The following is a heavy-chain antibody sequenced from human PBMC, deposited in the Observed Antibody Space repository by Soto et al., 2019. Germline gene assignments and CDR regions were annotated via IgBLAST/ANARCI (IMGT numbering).Heavy chain of an antibody. Sequence: VQVVESGGGLVKPGGSLRLSCAASGFTFSEYSFLWVRQAPGKGLEWLSFIANGDNHIFYSDSVKGRFTISRDNAKNSVYLQLNSLRADDSAVYYCARENGHCTDACNRGAFEIWGQGTMVTVSS. J-gene: IGHJ3*02. V-gene: IGHV3-21*01. D-gene: IGHD2-2*01. CDR3: ARENGHCTDACNRGAFEI. CDR2: IANGDNHI. CDR1: GFTFSEYS.